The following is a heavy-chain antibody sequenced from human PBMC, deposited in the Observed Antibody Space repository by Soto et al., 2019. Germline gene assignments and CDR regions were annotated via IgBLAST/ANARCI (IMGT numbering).Heavy chain of an antibody. J-gene: IGHJ6*02. V-gene: IGHV1-69*06. CDR2: IIPIFGTA. CDR1: GGTFSSYA. D-gene: IGHD2-2*01. Sequence: QVQLVQSGAEVKKPGSSVKVSCKASGGTFSSYAISWVRQAPGQGLEWMGGIIPIFGTANYAQKFQGRVTITADKSTRTAYMELSSRRSEDTAVYCCASDVGVDRGYGMDVWGQGTTVTVSS. CDR3: ASDVGVDRGYGMDV.